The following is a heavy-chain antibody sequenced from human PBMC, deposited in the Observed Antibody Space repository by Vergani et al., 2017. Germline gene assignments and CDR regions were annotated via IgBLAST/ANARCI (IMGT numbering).Heavy chain of an antibody. CDR3: ARGKGXDFWSGYYDYYYYYMDV. CDR1: GYTFTSYD. D-gene: IGHD3-3*01. Sequence: QVQLVQSGAEVKKPGASVKVSCKASGYTFTSYDINWVRQATGQGLEWMGWMNPNSGNTGYAQKFQGRVTMTRNTSISTAYMELSSLRSEDTAVYYCARGKGXDFWSGYYDYYYYYMDVWGKGTTVTVSS. V-gene: IGHV1-8*01. CDR2: MNPNSGNT. J-gene: IGHJ6*03.